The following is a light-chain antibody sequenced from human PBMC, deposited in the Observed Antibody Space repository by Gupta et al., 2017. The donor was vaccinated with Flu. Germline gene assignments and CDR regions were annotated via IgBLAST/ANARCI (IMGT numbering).Light chain of an antibody. Sequence: PATLSLSAGERATLASRASQNVSTYLASYHQKPGQAPRLLLYDASTSLTGMPATISGSGSATAFSLTIISRVPADFAVTHCRQRVIWAPSFGGGTKVEIK. V-gene: IGKV3-11*01. CDR3: RQRVIWAPS. CDR1: QNVSTY. CDR2: DAS. J-gene: IGKJ4*01.